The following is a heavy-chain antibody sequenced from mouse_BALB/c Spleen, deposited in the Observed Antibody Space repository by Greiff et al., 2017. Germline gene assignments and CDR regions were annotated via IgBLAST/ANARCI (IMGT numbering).Heavy chain of an antibody. J-gene: IGHJ3*01. Sequence: EVKLMESGGGLVQPGGSMKLSCVASGFTFSNYWMNWVRQSPEKGLEWVAEIRLKSNNYATHYAESVKGRFTISRDDSKSSVYLQMNNLRAEDTGIYYCTRYDYDDWFAYWGQGTLVAVSA. D-gene: IGHD2-4*01. CDR3: TRYDYDDWFAY. CDR1: GFTFSNYW. CDR2: IRLKSNNYAT. V-gene: IGHV6-6*02.